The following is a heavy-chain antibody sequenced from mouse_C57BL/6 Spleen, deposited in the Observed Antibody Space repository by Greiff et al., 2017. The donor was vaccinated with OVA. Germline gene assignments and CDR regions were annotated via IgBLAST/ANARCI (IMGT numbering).Heavy chain of an antibody. CDR1: GFNIKDDY. Sequence: VQLQQSGAELVRPGASVKLSCTASGFNIKDDYMHWVKQRPEQGLEWIGWIDPENGDTEYASKFQGTATITADTSSNTAYLQLSSLTSEDTAVYYCTTYYGSSNWGQGTLVTVSA. CDR3: TTYYGSSN. V-gene: IGHV14-4*01. CDR2: IDPENGDT. J-gene: IGHJ3*01. D-gene: IGHD1-1*01.